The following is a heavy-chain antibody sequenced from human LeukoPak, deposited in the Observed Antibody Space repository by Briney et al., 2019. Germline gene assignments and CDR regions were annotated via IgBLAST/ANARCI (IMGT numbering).Heavy chain of an antibody. CDR3: ARALYSSSWYFPFDY. CDR2: ISAYNGNT. V-gene: IGHV1-18*01. Sequence: ASVKVSCKASGYTFTNYGISWVRQAPGQGLEWMGWISAYNGNTNYAQKLQGRVTMTTDTSTSTAYMELRSLRSDDTAVYYCARALYSSSWYFPFDYWGQGTLVTVSS. CDR1: GYTFTNYG. D-gene: IGHD6-13*01. J-gene: IGHJ4*02.